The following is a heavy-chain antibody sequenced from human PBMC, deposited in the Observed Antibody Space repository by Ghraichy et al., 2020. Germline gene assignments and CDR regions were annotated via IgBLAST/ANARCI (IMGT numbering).Heavy chain of an antibody. CDR3: GLSPGSAAERDGMDV. Sequence: LSLTCAASGFTFSSYGMHWVRQAPGKGLEWVAVISHDGSHKDYGDFVKGRFTISRDNSENMLHLQVISLGAEDTAIYYCGLSPGSAAERDGMDVWGQVTTVTVSS. CDR1: GFTFSSYG. D-gene: IGHD3-10*01. J-gene: IGHJ6*02. CDR2: ISHDGSHK. V-gene: IGHV3-30*03.